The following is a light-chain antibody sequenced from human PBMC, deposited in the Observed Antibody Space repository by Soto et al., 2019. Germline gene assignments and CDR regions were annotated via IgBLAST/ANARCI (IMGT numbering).Light chain of an antibody. J-gene: IGKJ3*01. CDR2: DAS. CDR3: QQYDNLPLS. Sequence: DIQMTQSPSSLSASVGDRVTITCQASQDISNYLNWYQQKPGKAPKLVISDASNSETGAPSRFSGSGSGTDFTFTISSLQPEDIGTYFCQQYDNLPLSFGPGTTVEI. V-gene: IGKV1-33*01. CDR1: QDISNY.